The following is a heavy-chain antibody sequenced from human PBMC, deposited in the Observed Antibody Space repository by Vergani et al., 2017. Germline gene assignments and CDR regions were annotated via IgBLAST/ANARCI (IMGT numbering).Heavy chain of an antibody. J-gene: IGHJ4*02. CDR2: IYDSGDT. Sequence: QVQLQESGPGLVKPSETLCLTCSVSGDSMNTYYWTWVRQPPGNGLEWIGYIYDSGDTKYNPSLKSRVTMSLDTSKNPFSLNLYAVTAADTAVYYCSRGSLWCLRQIDSWGQGTLVTVSS. CDR1: GDSMNTYY. CDR3: SRGSLWCLRQIDS. D-gene: IGHD2-21*01. V-gene: IGHV4-59*01.